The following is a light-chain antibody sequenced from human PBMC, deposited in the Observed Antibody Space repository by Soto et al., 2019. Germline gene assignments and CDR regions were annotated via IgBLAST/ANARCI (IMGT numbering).Light chain of an antibody. CDR2: SVS. CDR3: QQYDTSQHP. V-gene: IGKV3-20*01. Sequence: EIVLTQSPGTLSLSPGERATLSCRTSQSVRSRYLAWYQQKPGQAPRLLIYSVSSRATGIPESFSGSGSGTDVTLTISRLEPEDFAMYYCQQYDTSQHPFGQGTKLQIK. J-gene: IGKJ2*01. CDR1: QSVRSRY.